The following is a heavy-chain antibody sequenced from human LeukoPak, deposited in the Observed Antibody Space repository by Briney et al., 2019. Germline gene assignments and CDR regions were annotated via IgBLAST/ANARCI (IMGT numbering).Heavy chain of an antibody. CDR1: GGSFSGYY. J-gene: IGHJ4*02. CDR3: ARVRSGYYFDY. Sequence: SETLSLTCAVYGGSFSGYYWSWIRQPPGKGLEWIGEINHSGSTNYNPSLKSRVTISVDTSKNQFSLKLSSVTAADTAVYYCARVRSGYYFDYWGQGTLVTVSS. CDR2: INHSGST. D-gene: IGHD3-3*01. V-gene: IGHV4-34*01.